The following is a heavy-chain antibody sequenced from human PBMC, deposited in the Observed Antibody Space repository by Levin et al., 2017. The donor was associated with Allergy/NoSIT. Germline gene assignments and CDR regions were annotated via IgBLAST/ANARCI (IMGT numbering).Heavy chain of an antibody. J-gene: IGHJ1*01. V-gene: IGHV3-49*04. D-gene: IGHD3-9*01. CDR3: TRDQGYFDSLPN. Sequence: GESLKISCTGSGFNFGDSGMHWVRQAPGKGLEWVAFIRSEFYHGTPEYAASVKGRFTISRHDSERITYLQMNSQKAEDTAVYYCTRDQGYFDSLPNWGQGTLVTVSS. CDR2: IRSEFYHGTP. CDR1: GFNFGDSG.